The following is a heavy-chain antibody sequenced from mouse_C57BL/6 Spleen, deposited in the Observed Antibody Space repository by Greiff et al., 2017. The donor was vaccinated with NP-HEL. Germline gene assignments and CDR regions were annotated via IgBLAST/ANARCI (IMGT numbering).Heavy chain of an antibody. Sequence: EVKLEESGPGLVKPSPSLSLTCSVTGYSITSGYYWNWIRQFPGNKLEWMGYISYDGSNNYNPSLKNRISITRDTSKNQFFLKLNSVTTEDTATYYCAREGQDYYGRFAYWGQRTLVTVSA. CDR1: GYSITSGYY. J-gene: IGHJ3*01. CDR3: AREGQDYYGRFAY. CDR2: ISYDGSN. D-gene: IGHD1-2*01. V-gene: IGHV3-6*01.